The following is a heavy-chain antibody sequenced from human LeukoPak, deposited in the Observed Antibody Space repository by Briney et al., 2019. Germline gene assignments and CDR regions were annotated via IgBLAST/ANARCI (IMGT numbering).Heavy chain of an antibody. D-gene: IGHD6-19*01. CDR3: AEGGWGTYDPGNLDF. CDR2: INRGGST. Sequence: GGSLRLSCTASGFNVFRNYMNWVRQAPRKGLEWLSVINRGGSTYYADSVKGRFTISRDISKNTVYLKFNTLRAEDTALYYYAEGGWGTYDPGNLDFWGQGTLVTVSS. CDR1: GFNVFRNY. J-gene: IGHJ4*02. V-gene: IGHV3-53*01.